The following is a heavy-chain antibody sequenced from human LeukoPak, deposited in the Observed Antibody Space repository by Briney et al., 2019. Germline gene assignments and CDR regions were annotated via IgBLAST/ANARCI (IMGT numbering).Heavy chain of an antibody. Sequence: SVKVSCKASGYTFTSYGISWVRQAPGQGLEWMGWISAYNGNTNYAQKLQGRVTMTTDTSTSTACMELRSLRSDDTAVYYCARNDVLLWFGELPNWGQGTLVTVSS. CDR1: GYTFTSYG. CDR3: ARNDVLLWFGELPN. J-gene: IGHJ4*02. CDR2: ISAYNGNT. D-gene: IGHD3-10*01. V-gene: IGHV1-18*01.